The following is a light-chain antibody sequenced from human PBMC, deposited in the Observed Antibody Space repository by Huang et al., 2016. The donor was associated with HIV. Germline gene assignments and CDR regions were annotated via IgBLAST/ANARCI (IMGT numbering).Light chain of an antibody. CDR2: EAS. CDR1: QSVNNY. CDR3: HQRSNWPRT. J-gene: IGKJ1*01. V-gene: IGKV3-11*01. Sequence: EIVLTQSPATLSLSPGERATLSCRASQSVNNYLAWYQQKPGQAPRLLIYEASNRAAGIPARFSGSGSGTDFTLTISSLEPEDFALYYCHQRSNWPRTFGQGTKVEIK.